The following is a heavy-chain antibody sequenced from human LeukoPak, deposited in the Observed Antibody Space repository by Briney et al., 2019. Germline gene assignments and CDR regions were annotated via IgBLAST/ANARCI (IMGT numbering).Heavy chain of an antibody. CDR1: GFAFSDYY. CDR3: AGDRFDRWELVGDAFDI. J-gene: IGHJ3*02. V-gene: IGHV3-11*05. D-gene: IGHD1-26*01. CDR2: ITGNSNYI. Sequence: PGGSLRLSCAASGFAFSDYYMSWIRQAPGKGLEWVSFITGNSNYIYYADSVKGRFTISRDNAKNSLYLQMNSLRAEDTALYYCAGDRFDRWELVGDAFDIWGQGTMVTVSS.